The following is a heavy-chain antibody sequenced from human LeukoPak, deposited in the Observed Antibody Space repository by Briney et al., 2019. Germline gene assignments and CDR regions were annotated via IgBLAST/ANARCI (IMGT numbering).Heavy chain of an antibody. Sequence: SETLSLTCTVSGGSISSYYWSWIRQPPGKGLEWIGYIYYSGSTYYNPSLKSRVTISVDTSKNQFSLKLSSVTAADTAVYYCARDSPEGGAFDIWGQGTMVTVPS. J-gene: IGHJ3*02. V-gene: IGHV4-30-4*08. CDR2: IYYSGST. D-gene: IGHD3-16*01. CDR1: GGSISSYY. CDR3: ARDSPEGGAFDI.